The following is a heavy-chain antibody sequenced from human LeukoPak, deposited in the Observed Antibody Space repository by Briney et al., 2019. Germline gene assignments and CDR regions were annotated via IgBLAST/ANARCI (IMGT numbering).Heavy chain of an antibody. CDR3: ARHLYDSRGYYSWYFDL. CDR2: IYYSGST. V-gene: IGHV4-59*08. Sequence: SEPLSFTCTAAGASISSYYWSWLRQPPGKGLEGTGFIYYSGSTNYTPSLKSRVTISVDTSKNQFSLKLSSVSAADTAVYYCARHLYDSRGYYSWYFDLWGRGTLVTVSS. D-gene: IGHD3-22*01. CDR1: GASISSYY. J-gene: IGHJ2*01.